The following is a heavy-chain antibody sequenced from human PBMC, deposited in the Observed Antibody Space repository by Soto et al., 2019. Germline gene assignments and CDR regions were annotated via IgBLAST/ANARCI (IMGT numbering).Heavy chain of an antibody. V-gene: IGHV4-30-4*01. D-gene: IGHD6-25*01. CDR1: GGSISSGDYY. J-gene: IGHJ6*02. CDR2: IYYSGGT. Sequence: SETLSLTCTVSGGSISSGDYYWSWIRQPPGKGLEWIGYIYYSGGTYYNPSLKSRVTISVDTSKNQFSLKLSSVTAADTAVYYCARVSGWNYYYGMDVWGQGTTVTVSS. CDR3: ARVSGWNYYYGMDV.